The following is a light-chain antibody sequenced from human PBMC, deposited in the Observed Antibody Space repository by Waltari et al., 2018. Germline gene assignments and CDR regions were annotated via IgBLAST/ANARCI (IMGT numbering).Light chain of an antibody. CDR3: QQYSKWPPLT. V-gene: IGKV3-15*01. CDR2: GAS. CDR1: QSISSN. Sequence: EIVMTQSPAILSVSPGEGATLSCRASQSISSNLAWYQQKPGQAPRLLIYGASTRATCIPDKFTGSGSGIEFSLTISSLQPEDFAIYYCQQYSKWPPLTVGGGTRVEI. J-gene: IGKJ4*01.